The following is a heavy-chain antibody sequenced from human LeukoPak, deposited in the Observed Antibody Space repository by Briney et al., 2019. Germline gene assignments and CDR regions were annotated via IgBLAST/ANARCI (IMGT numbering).Heavy chain of an antibody. D-gene: IGHD6-19*01. Sequence: SETLSLTCTVSGGSISSYYWSWIRQPPGKGLEWIGYIYYSGSTNYNPSLKSRVTISVDTSKNQFSLKLSSVTAADTAVYYCASVRSSGWYYFDYWGQGTLVTVSS. CDR2: IYYSGST. CDR3: ASVRSSGWYYFDY. J-gene: IGHJ4*02. V-gene: IGHV4-59*01. CDR1: GGSISSYY.